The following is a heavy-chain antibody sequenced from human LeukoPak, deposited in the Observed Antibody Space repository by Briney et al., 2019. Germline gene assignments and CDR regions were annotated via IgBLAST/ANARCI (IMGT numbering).Heavy chain of an antibody. D-gene: IGHD3-22*01. Sequence: SETLSLTCAVYGGSFSGYYWSWIRQPPGKGLEWIGEINHSGSTNYNPSLKSRVTISVDTSKNQFSLKLSSVTAADTAVYYCASGSRLTYYYDSSGYCRFDYWGQGTLVTVSS. CDR2: INHSGST. J-gene: IGHJ4*02. V-gene: IGHV4-34*01. CDR3: ASGSRLTYYYDSSGYCRFDY. CDR1: GGSFSGYY.